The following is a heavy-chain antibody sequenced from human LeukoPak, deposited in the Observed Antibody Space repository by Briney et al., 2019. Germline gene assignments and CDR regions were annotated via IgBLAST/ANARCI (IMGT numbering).Heavy chain of an antibody. J-gene: IGHJ3*02. CDR3: CGESDDSSRFAFDI. V-gene: IGHV3-7*01. Sequence: GGSLSLSCAASGFTFSSHCMTWVPQAPGKGLEWVANINKGGGERYYADSVKGRFTISRDNAKNYLYLQMNSLSAEDTAVYYCCGESDDSSRFAFDIWGQGTMVTVS. D-gene: IGHD6-13*01. CDR2: INKGGGER. CDR1: GFTFSSHC.